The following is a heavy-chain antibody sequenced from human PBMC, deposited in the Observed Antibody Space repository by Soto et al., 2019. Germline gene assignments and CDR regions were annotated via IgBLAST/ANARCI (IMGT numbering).Heavy chain of an antibody. V-gene: IGHV5-51*01. CDR1: GYSFTSYW. CDR2: IYPGDSDT. J-gene: IGHJ6*02. D-gene: IGHD3-22*01. Sequence: GESLKISCKGSGYSFTSYWIGWVRQMPGKGLEWMGIIYPGDSDTRYSPSFQGQVTISADKSISTAYLQWSSLKASDTAMYYWARRGRDSSGYPNYYYGMDVWGQGTTVTVSS. CDR3: ARRGRDSSGYPNYYYGMDV.